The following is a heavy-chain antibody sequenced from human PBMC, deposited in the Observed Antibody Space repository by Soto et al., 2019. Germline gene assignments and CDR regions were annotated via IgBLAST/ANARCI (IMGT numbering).Heavy chain of an antibody. CDR3: ARGGDYYDSSGYPDY. J-gene: IGHJ4*02. Sequence: PSETLSLTCAVSGGSISSGGYSWSWIRQPPGKGLEWIGYIYHSGSTYYNPSLKSRVTISVDRSKNQFSLKLSSVTAADTAVYYCARGGDYYDSSGYPDYWGQGTLVTVSS. V-gene: IGHV4-30-2*01. D-gene: IGHD3-22*01. CDR1: GGSISSGGYS. CDR2: IYHSGST.